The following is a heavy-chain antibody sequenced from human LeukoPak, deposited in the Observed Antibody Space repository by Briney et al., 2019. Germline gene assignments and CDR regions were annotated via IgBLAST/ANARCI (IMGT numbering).Heavy chain of an antibody. Sequence: GGSLRLSCAASGFILSSYWMHWVRQAPGKGLVWVSGINTDGSSTSYADSVKGRFTISRDNAKDTLYLQMNSLRAEDTAVYYCAKETTVTTKYFDLWGRGTLVTVSS. CDR3: AKETTVTTKYFDL. D-gene: IGHD4-17*01. J-gene: IGHJ2*01. CDR1: GFILSSYW. CDR2: INTDGSST. V-gene: IGHV3-74*01.